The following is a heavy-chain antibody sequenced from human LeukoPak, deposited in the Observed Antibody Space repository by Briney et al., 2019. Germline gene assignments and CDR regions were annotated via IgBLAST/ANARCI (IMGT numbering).Heavy chain of an antibody. J-gene: IGHJ6*02. CDR1: GFTFSSYG. Sequence: GGSLRLSCVASGFTFSSYGIHWVRQAPGKGLEWVSAISGSGGSTYYADSVKGRFTISRDNSKNTLYLQMNSLRAEDTAVYYCAKDIWITGGGNRHYYYYGMDVWGQGTTVTVSS. D-gene: IGHD4-23*01. CDR2: ISGSGGST. CDR3: AKDIWITGGGNRHYYYYGMDV. V-gene: IGHV3-23*01.